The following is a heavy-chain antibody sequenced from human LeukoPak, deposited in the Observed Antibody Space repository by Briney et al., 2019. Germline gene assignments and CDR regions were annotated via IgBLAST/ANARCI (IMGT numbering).Heavy chain of an antibody. CDR1: GGSVSSGNYY. Sequence: SETLSLTCTVSGGSVSSGNYYWNWIRQPAGKGLEWIGAIYAGGNTDYNPSLKGRITVSLDTSKNQFSLKLTSVTAADTAVYYCARRGDVWGQGTTVTVSS. V-gene: IGHV4-61*02. J-gene: IGHJ6*02. D-gene: IGHD3-10*01. CDR2: IYAGGNT. CDR3: ARRGDV.